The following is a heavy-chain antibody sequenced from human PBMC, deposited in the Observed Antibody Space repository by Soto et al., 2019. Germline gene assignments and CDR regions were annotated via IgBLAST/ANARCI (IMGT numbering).Heavy chain of an antibody. CDR2: ISYDGNNK. V-gene: IGHV3-30*18. J-gene: IGHJ4*02. D-gene: IGHD6-13*01. CDR1: RFTFSSSG. Sequence: PGGSLRLSCAASRFTFSSSGMHWVRQAPGKGLEWVAVISYDGNNKYYADSVKGRFTISRDNSKNTLYLRMNSLRAEDTAVYYCAKGKMWYNSSWYMPLFDYWGQGTLVTVSS. CDR3: AKGKMWYNSSWYMPLFDY.